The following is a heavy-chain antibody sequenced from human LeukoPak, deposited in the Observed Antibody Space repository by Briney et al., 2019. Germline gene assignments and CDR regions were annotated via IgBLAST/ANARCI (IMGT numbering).Heavy chain of an antibody. CDR2: IYPGDSDT. Sequence: GESLKIYCHGSGYSFTSYWIGWVRQMPGEGLEWMGIIYPGDSDTRYSPSFQSQVTISADKSNSTAYLQWSSLKASDTAMYYCARLMNWGSGFDPWGQGTLVTVSS. J-gene: IGHJ5*02. V-gene: IGHV5-51*01. D-gene: IGHD7-27*01. CDR3: ARLMNWGSGFDP. CDR1: GYSFTSYW.